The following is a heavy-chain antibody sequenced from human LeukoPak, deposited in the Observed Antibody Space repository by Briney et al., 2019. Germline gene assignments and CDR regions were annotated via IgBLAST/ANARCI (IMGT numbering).Heavy chain of an antibody. CDR2: VSASGAST. CDR1: GFSFSNYG. D-gene: IGHD3-10*01. J-gene: IGHJ4*02. CDR3: ARQHTAWFVDY. Sequence: GGSLRLSCAASGFSFSNYGMSWVRQAPGKGLEWVSGVSASGASTYSEDSGKGRFIISRDNSKNTVFLQMNSLRAEDTAVYYCARQHTAWFVDYWGQGILVTVSS. V-gene: IGHV3-23*01.